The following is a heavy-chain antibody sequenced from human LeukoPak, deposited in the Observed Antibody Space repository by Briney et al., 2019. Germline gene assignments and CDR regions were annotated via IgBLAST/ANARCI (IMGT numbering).Heavy chain of an antibody. D-gene: IGHD1-26*01. CDR2: INPSGGST. J-gene: IGHJ4*02. Sequence: ASVKVSCKASGYTFSSYYMHWVRQAPGQGLEWMGIINPSGGSTNYAQKFQGRVTLTRDTSTSTVYMELSSLRSEDTAVYYCASLQPVRSYYPFGYWGQGTLVTVSS. V-gene: IGHV1-46*01. CDR1: GYTFSSYY. CDR3: ASLQPVRSYYPFGY.